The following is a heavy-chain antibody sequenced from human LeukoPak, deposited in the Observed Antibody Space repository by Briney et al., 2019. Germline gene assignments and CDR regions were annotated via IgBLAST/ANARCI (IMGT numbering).Heavy chain of an antibody. V-gene: IGHV3-7*01. CDR2: INQDGSKE. J-gene: IGHJ4*02. CDR3: VRDGGVSGYDLLDY. Sequence: GGSLRLSCAASGFTFSNYWMTWVRQAPGKGLEWVANINQDGSKECYMDSVKARFTISRDNAKNSLSLQMNSLRAEDTAVYYCVRDGGVSGYDLLDYWGQGTLVTVSS. D-gene: IGHD5-12*01. CDR1: GFTFSNYW.